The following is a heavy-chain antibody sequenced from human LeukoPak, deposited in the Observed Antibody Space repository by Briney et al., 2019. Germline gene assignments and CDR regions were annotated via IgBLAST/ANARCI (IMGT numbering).Heavy chain of an antibody. CDR1: GFTFSNAW. J-gene: IGHJ4*02. Sequence: GGSLRLSCAASGFTFSNAWMSWVRQAPGKGLEWGGRIKSKTDGGTTDYAAPVKGRFTISRDDSKNTLFLLMNSLKTEDTAVYYCTTIGPHPLLYGTFFDYWGQGTLVTVSS. V-gene: IGHV3-15*01. CDR2: IKSKTDGGTT. CDR3: TTIGPHPLLYGTFFDY. D-gene: IGHD2/OR15-2a*01.